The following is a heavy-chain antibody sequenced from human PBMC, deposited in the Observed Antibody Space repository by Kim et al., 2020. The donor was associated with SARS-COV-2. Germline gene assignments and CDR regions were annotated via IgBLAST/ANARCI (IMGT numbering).Heavy chain of an antibody. J-gene: IGHJ4*02. V-gene: IGHV4-34*01. D-gene: IGHD4-17*01. Sequence: SETLSLTCAVYGGSFSGYYWSWIRQPPGKGLEWIGEINHSGSTNYNPSLKSRVTISVDTSKNQFSLKLSSVTAADTAVYYCARPAGGTTVTNFYDYWGQG. CDR2: INHSGST. CDR3: ARPAGGTTVTNFYDY. CDR1: GGSFSGYY.